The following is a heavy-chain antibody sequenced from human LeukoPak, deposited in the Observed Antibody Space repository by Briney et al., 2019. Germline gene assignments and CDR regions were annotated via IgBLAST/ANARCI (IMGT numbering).Heavy chain of an antibody. CDR1: GFTFSIYS. CDR3: ARGSVDFDY. J-gene: IGHJ4*02. CDR2: ISNCSRYI. D-gene: IGHD5-12*01. Sequence: GRSLRLSCAASGFTFSIYSMNWVPQAPAKGLECVSSISNCSRYIYYADSSKGRFTISRDNAKNSLYLQMNSLRAEDTAVYYCARGSVDFDYWGQGALVTVSS. V-gene: IGHV3-21*01.